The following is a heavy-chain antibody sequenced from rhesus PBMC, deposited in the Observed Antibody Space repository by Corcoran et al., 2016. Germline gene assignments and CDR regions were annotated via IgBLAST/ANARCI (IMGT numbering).Heavy chain of an antibody. J-gene: IGHJ4*01. V-gene: IGHV3S5*01. CDR3: AKAGVQWVQWFDY. Sequence: EVQLVETGGGLVQPGGSLRLSCTASGFIFSNYAMPWVRQAPGKGLEWVSGISFSGVYTNYADSVKGRFTVSKDNSKNTLSLEMNSLRAEDTAVYYCAKAGVQWVQWFDYWGQGVLVTVSS. D-gene: IGHD5-42*01. CDR2: ISFSGVYT. CDR1: GFIFSNYA.